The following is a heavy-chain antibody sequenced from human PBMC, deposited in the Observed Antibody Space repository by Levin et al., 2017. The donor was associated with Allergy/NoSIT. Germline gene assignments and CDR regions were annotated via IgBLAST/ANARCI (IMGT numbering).Heavy chain of an antibody. V-gene: IGHV3-53*01. CDR3: ARDRMTFGMDV. J-gene: IGHJ6*02. Sequence: GESLKISCAASGFTVSSNYMSWVRQAPGKGLEWVSVIYSGGSTYYADSVKGRFTISRDNSKNTLYLQMNSLRAEDTAVYYCARDRMTFGMDVWGQGTTVTVSS. CDR2: IYSGGST. CDR1: GFTVSSNY. D-gene: IGHD2-21*02.